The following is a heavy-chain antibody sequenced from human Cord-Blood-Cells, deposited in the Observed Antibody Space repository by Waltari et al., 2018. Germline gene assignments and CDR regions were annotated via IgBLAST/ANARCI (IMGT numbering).Heavy chain of an antibody. D-gene: IGHD7-27*01. J-gene: IGHJ3*02. V-gene: IGHV1-2*02. CDR1: GYTFTGYY. CDR3: ARELGKGDAFDI. Sequence: QVQLVQSGAEVKKPGASVKVSCKASGYTFTGYYMHWVRQAPGQGLEWMGWSNPNSGGTNYGQTFQGRVTMTRDTSISTAYMELSRLRSDDTAVYYCARELGKGDAFDIWGQGTMVTVSS. CDR2: SNPNSGGT.